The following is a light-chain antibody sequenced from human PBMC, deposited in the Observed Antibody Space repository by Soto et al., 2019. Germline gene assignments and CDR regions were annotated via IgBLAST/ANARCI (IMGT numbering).Light chain of an antibody. CDR2: GAS. CDR3: QQYHSWPPIT. V-gene: IGKV3-15*01. J-gene: IGKJ5*01. CDR1: QSVSNN. Sequence: EIVLTQSPGTLSLSPGERATLSCRASQSVSNNYLAWYQQKPGQAPRLLIYGASTRATGIPARFSGGGSGTEFTHTISSLQSEDFAVYYCQQYHSWPPITFGQGTRLEIK.